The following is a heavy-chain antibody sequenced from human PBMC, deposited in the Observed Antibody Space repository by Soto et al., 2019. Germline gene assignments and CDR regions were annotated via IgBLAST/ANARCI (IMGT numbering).Heavy chain of an antibody. CDR2: ISQTADYI. J-gene: IGHJ4*02. CDR3: RREEYDY. Sequence: EVQLVESGGGLVKPAGSLRLSCAASGFNFNIYTMSWVRQAPGRGLEWVASISQTADYISYVDSVNGRFTISRDNAQNPLYLQMSSLRAEDTAVYFCRREEYDYWGQGTLVTVSS. D-gene: IGHD1-26*01. CDR1: GFNFNIYT. V-gene: IGHV3-21*02.